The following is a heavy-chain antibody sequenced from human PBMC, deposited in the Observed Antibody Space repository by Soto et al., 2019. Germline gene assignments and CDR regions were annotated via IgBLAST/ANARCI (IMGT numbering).Heavy chain of an antibody. Sequence: GGSLRLSCAASGFTFSSYAMHWVRQAPGKGLEWVAVISYDGSNKYYADSVKGRFTISRDNSKNTLYLQMNSLRAEDTAVYYCARETGAFFDYWGQGTLVTVSS. CDR3: ARETGAFFDY. V-gene: IGHV3-30-3*01. J-gene: IGHJ4*02. CDR2: ISYDGSNK. CDR1: GFTFSSYA. D-gene: IGHD1-1*01.